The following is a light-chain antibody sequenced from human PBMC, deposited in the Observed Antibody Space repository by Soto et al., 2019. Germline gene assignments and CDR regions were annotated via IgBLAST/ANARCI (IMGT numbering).Light chain of an antibody. J-gene: IGKJ1*01. CDR2: GAF. Sequence: EILMTQSPFTLSLSPVERVTVSCSASQIVSNNLAWYQQKPGQAPSLLIYGAFTRATGIPARFSGAGSETDFTLTISSLQSEDFALYYCQQYNDWPLTFGQGTKVDIK. CDR3: QQYNDWPLT. CDR1: QIVSNN. V-gene: IGKV3-15*01.